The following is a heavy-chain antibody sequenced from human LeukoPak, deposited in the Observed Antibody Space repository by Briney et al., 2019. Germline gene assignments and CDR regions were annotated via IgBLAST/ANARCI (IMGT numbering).Heavy chain of an antibody. V-gene: IGHV4-30-2*01. D-gene: IGHD1-20*01. Sequence: SQTLSLTCTVSGGSISSGGYYWSWIRQPPGKGLEWIGYIYHSGSTYYNPSLKSRVTIPVDRSKNQFSLKLSSVTAADTAVYYCARASHNWANFDYWGQGTLVTVSS. J-gene: IGHJ4*02. CDR1: GGSISSGGYY. CDR3: ARASHNWANFDY. CDR2: IYHSGST.